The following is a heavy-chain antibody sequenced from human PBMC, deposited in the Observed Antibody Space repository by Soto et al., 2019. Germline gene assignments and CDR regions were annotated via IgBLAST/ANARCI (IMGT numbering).Heavy chain of an antibody. J-gene: IGHJ6*02. CDR3: ARQTPFLCGMDV. CDR1: GNNFNSYW. V-gene: IGHV5-51*01. D-gene: IGHD2-21*01. CDR2: IYPGDSDT. Sequence: GASLKISWKGSGNNFNSYWVARVPPMPGKGLEWMGIIYPGDSDTRYSPSFQGQVTISADKSISTAYLQWSSLKASDTAMYFCARQTPFLCGMDVWGQGTTVTVSS.